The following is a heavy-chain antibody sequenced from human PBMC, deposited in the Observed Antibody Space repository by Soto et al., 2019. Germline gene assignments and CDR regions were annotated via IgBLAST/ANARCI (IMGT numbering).Heavy chain of an antibody. V-gene: IGHV3-30-3*01. D-gene: IGHD3-10*01. J-gene: IGHJ4*02. Sequence: QVQLVESGGGVVQPGRSLRLSCAASGFIFSNYVMYWVRQAPGKGLEGVAFMSYDGTTKSYADSVKGRCTISRDNSHNTLYLQMNSLRPEDTGVYYCAREVLWSRYFDYWGQGTLVTVSS. CDR1: GFIFSNYV. CDR3: AREVLWSRYFDY. CDR2: MSYDGTTK.